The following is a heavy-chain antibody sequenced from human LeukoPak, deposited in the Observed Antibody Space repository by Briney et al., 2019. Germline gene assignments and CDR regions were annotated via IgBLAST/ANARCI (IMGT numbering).Heavy chain of an antibody. Sequence: PGGSLRLSCAASGFTVSTNYMSWVRPAPGKGLEWVSVIYSGGSTYYADSVKGRFTISRDNSKNTLYLQMNSLRAEDTAVYYCARAPEWELLHPWGQGTLVTVSS. CDR2: IYSGGST. D-gene: IGHD1-26*01. CDR3: ARAPEWELLHP. J-gene: IGHJ5*02. V-gene: IGHV3-53*05. CDR1: GFTVSTNY.